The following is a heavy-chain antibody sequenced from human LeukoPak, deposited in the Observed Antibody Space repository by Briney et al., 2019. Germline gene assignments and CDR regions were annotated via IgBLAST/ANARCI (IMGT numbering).Heavy chain of an antibody. D-gene: IGHD3-10*01. V-gene: IGHV4-34*01. CDR1: GGSFSGYY. J-gene: IGHJ5*02. CDR2: INHSGST. CDR3: AREEYGSGSYYNPENNWFDP. Sequence: RSSETLSLTCAVYGGSFSGYYWSWIRQPPGKGLEWIGEINHSGSTNYNPSLKSRVTISIDTSKNQFSLKLSSVTAADTAVYYCAREEYGSGSYYNPENNWFDPWGQGTLVTVSS.